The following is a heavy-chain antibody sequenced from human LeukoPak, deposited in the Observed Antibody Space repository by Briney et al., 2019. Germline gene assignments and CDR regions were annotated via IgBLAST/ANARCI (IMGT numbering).Heavy chain of an antibody. Sequence: SSETLSLTCTVSGGSISSYYWSWIRQPPGKGLEWIGYIYYSGSTNYNPSLKSRVTISVDTSKNQFSLKLSSVTAADTAVYYCARDGGVGNFDYWGQGTLVTVSS. V-gene: IGHV4-59*01. CDR2: IYYSGST. CDR3: ARDGGVGNFDY. CDR1: GGSISSYY. J-gene: IGHJ4*02. D-gene: IGHD3-16*01.